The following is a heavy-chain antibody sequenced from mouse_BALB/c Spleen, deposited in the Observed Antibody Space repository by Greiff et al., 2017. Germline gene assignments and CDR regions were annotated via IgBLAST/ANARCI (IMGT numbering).Heavy chain of an antibody. CDR2: INPDSSTI. CDR3: ARSYYYGSSLYWYFDV. D-gene: IGHD1-1*01. Sequence: EVQRVESGGGLVQPGGSLKLSCAASGFDFSRYWMSWVRQAPGKGLEWIGEINPDSSTINYTPSLKDKFIISRDNAKNTLYLQMSKVRSEDTALYYCARSYYYGSSLYWYFDVWGAGTTVTVSS. J-gene: IGHJ1*01. CDR1: GFDFSRYW. V-gene: IGHV4-1*02.